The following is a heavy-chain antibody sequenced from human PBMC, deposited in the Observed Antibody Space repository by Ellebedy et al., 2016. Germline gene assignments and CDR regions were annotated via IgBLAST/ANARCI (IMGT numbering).Heavy chain of an antibody. CDR1: GFTFHNFG. V-gene: IGHV3-30*18. CDR2: ISNDGSEK. D-gene: IGHD3-10*01. J-gene: IGHJ4*02. Sequence: GESLKISCVASGFTFHNFGMHWVRQAPGKGLEWVSFISNDGSEKAYLDSVKVRFSISRDNSKNILYLQMNSLRLEDTAVYYCAKDWYTYGSGTVFDYWGQGSLVAVAS. CDR3: AKDWYTYGSGTVFDY.